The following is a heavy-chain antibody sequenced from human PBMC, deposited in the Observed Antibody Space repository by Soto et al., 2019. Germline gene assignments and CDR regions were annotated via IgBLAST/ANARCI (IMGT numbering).Heavy chain of an antibody. CDR1: GYTFTSYG. CDR2: ISAYNGNT. CDR3: ARYSSPTDAFDI. D-gene: IGHD6-6*01. V-gene: IGHV1-18*01. J-gene: IGHJ3*02. Sequence: ASVKVSCKASGYTFTSYGISWVRRAPGQGLEWMGWISAYNGNTNYAQKLQGRVTMTTDTSTSTAYMELRSLRSDDTAVYYCARYSSPTDAFDIWGQGTMVTVSS.